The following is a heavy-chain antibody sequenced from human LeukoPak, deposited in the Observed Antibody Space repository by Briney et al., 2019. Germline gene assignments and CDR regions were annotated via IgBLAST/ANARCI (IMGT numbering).Heavy chain of an antibody. CDR2: IYYSGTT. D-gene: IGHD1-1*01. CDR1: GGSISSYY. CDR3: VKVGTGTIDY. V-gene: IGHV4-59*01. J-gene: IGHJ4*02. Sequence: SETLSLTCTVSGGSISSYYWGWIRQPPGEGLEWIGYIYYSGTTNYNPSLKSRVTISVDTSKNQFSLNLRSVTAADTAVYFCVKVGTGTIDYWGQGTLVTVSS.